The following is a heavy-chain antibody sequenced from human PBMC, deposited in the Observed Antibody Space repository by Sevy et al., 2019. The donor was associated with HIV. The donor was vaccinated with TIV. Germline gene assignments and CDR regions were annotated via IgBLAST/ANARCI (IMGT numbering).Heavy chain of an antibody. CDR2: IRYDGTTK. D-gene: IGHD4-17*01. J-gene: IGHJ3*02. CDR3: AKLGSTTLTTSDAFDI. V-gene: IGHV3-30*02. CDR1: GFTFTYAW. Sequence: GGSLRLSCAASGFTFTYAWMTWVRQAPGKGLEWVTFIRYDGTTKYYADSVKGRFTISRDNSKSTLYLQMNSLRDEDTGVYFCAKLGSTTLTTSDAFDIWGQGTLVTVSS.